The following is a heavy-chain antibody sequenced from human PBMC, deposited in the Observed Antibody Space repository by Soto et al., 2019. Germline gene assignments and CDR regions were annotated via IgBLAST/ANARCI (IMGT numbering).Heavy chain of an antibody. CDR3: ARASRFVLMVYAEYNWFEP. Sequence: SDTLSLTCAVYGGSFSGYYWSWVRQPPGKGLEWIGEINHSGSTNYNPSLKSRVTISVDTSKNQFSLKLSSVTAADTAVYYCARASRFVLMVYAEYNWFEPWGQGTLVTVSS. CDR1: GGSFSGYY. V-gene: IGHV4-34*01. D-gene: IGHD2-8*01. J-gene: IGHJ5*02. CDR2: INHSGST.